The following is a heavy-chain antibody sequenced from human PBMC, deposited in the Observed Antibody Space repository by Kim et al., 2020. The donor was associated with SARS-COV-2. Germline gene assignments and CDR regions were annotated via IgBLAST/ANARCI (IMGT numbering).Heavy chain of an antibody. CDR1: GGSFSGYY. D-gene: IGHD3-10*01. Sequence: SETLSLTCAVYGGSFSGYYWSWIRQPPGKGLEWIGEINHSGSTNYNPSLKSRVTISVDTSKNQFSLKLSSVTAADTAVYYCARGLNSGYYGSGSSYNWF. V-gene: IGHV4-34*01. CDR2: INHSGST. CDR3: ARGLNSGYYGSGSSYNWF. J-gene: IGHJ5*01.